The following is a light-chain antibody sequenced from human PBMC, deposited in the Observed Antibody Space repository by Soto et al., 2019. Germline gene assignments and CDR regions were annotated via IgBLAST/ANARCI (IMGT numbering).Light chain of an antibody. Sequence: EIVLTQSPGTLSLSPGEGATLSCRAGQRVSGTYLALYQQRPGQAPRLLIYGVSSRATGIPDRFSGSGSGTDFSLTISRLEPEDSAVYYCQQYFTRPWTFGQGTKVEIK. V-gene: IGKV3-20*01. CDR3: QQYFTRPWT. CDR1: QRVSGTY. CDR2: GVS. J-gene: IGKJ1*01.